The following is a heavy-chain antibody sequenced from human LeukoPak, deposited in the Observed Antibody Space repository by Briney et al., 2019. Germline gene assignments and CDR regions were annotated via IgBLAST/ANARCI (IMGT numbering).Heavy chain of an antibody. CDR1: GFTFSSYS. CDR2: ISSSSSYI. J-gene: IGHJ4*02. CDR3: ASAPYGSGTFLDY. V-gene: IGHV3-21*01. Sequence: GGSLRLSCAASGFTFSSYSMNWVRQAPGKGLEWVSSISSSSSYIYYADSVKGRFTISRDNAKNSLYLQMNSLRAEDTAVYYCASAPYGSGTFLDYWGQGTLGTVS. D-gene: IGHD3-10*01.